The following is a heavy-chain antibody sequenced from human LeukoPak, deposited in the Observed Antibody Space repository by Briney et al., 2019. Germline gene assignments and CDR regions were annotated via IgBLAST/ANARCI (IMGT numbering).Heavy chain of an antibody. V-gene: IGHV3-30-3*01. CDR1: GFTFSSYA. CDR3: ARGRGYSYGAFDY. J-gene: IGHJ4*02. Sequence: GRSLRLSCAASGFTFSSYAMHWVRRAPGKGLEWVAVISYDGSNKYYADSVKGRFTISRDNSKNTLYLQMNSLRAEDTAVYYCARGRGYSYGAFDYWGQGTLVTVSS. CDR2: ISYDGSNK. D-gene: IGHD5-18*01.